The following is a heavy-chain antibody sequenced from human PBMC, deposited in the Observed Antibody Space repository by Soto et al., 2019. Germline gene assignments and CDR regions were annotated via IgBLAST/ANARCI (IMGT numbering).Heavy chain of an antibody. V-gene: IGHV1-46*01. Sequence: GASVKVSCKASGYTFTSYYMHWVRQAPGQGLEWMGIINPSGGSTSYAQKFQGRVTMTRDTSTSTVYMELRSLRSEDTAVYYCAREPLPLNYYGTFNIPINYYMDAWGKGTTVTVSS. J-gene: IGHJ6*03. D-gene: IGHD3-10*01. CDR1: GYTFTSYY. CDR3: AREPLPLNYYGTFNIPINYYMDA. CDR2: INPSGGST.